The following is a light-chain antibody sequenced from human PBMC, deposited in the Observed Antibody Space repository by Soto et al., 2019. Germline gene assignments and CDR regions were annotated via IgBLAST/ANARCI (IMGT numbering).Light chain of an antibody. J-gene: IGKJ1*01. CDR1: QDISNY. Sequence: IQLTQSPSSLSASVGDRVTVTCRASQDISNYLAWYQQSPGRAPKLLIYLASTLESGVPSRFSGSGSVTDFTLTISSLQPEDFATYYFQQLESYPPWTFGQGTRVEIK. CDR3: QQLESYPPWT. V-gene: IGKV1-9*01. CDR2: LAS.